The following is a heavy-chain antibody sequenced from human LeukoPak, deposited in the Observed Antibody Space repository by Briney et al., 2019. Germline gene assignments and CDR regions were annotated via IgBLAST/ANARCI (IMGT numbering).Heavy chain of an antibody. CDR1: GYTFTSYG. CDR2: ISAYNGNT. D-gene: IGHD5-24*01. J-gene: IGHJ4*02. CDR3: ARDGYNSTFDN. V-gene: IGHV1-18*01. Sequence: ASVTLSCTASGYTFTSYGISWVRQAPGQGLEWMGCISAYNGNTNYAQKLTGRVTMTTDTCTSTAYMELRSMRSDDTAMYYCARDGYNSTFDNWGQGTLVTVSS.